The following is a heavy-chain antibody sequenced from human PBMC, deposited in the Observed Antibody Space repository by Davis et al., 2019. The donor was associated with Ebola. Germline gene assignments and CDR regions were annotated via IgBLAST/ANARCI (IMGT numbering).Heavy chain of an antibody. D-gene: IGHD1-1*01. CDR2: ISSSGSTL. CDR3: AKDQTKIRPDAFDL. Sequence: GESLKISCAASGFTFSDYYITWIRQAQGKGLEWVSYISSSGSTLYYADSVKGRFTISRDNAKNSLYLQMNSLRADDTAVYYCAKDQTKIRPDAFDLWGQGTMVTVSS. J-gene: IGHJ3*01. CDR1: GFTFSDYY. V-gene: IGHV3-11*01.